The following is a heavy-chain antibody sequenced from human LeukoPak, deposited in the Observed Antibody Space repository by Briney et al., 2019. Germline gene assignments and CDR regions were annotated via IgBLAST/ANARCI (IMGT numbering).Heavy chain of an antibody. CDR1: GFTFSTYF. J-gene: IGHJ3*02. Sequence: GGSLRLSCAASGFTFSTYFMSWVRQAPGEGLVWVSRINSDGSSTGYADSVKGRFTISRDNAKNTLYLQMNSLRADDTAVYYCARQIGYCISTSCPDAFDIWGQGTVVTVSS. V-gene: IGHV3-74*01. CDR2: INSDGSST. D-gene: IGHD2-2*01. CDR3: ARQIGYCISTSCPDAFDI.